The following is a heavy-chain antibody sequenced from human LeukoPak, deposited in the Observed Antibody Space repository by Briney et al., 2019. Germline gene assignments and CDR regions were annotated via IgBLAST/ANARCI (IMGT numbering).Heavy chain of an antibody. CDR2: FYTSGST. Sequence: SETLSLTCTVSGGSISSSTYYWNWIRQPAGKGLEWIGRFYTSGSTNYNPSLKSRVTISVDTSKNQFSLKLSSVTAADTAVYYCARTYCGGDCRGYYYHYYMDVWGKGTTVTISS. D-gene: IGHD2-21*02. J-gene: IGHJ6*03. CDR3: ARTYCGGDCRGYYYHYYMDV. V-gene: IGHV4-61*02. CDR1: GGSISSSTYY.